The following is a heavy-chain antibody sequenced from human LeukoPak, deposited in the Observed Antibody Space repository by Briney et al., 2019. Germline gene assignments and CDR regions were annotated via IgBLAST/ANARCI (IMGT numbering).Heavy chain of an antibody. V-gene: IGHV4-39*01. CDR3: ARSRRGDCYDY. J-gene: IGHJ4*02. CDR2: IYYSGST. D-gene: IGHD3-10*01. Sequence: SETLSLTCTVSGGSISSSSYYWGWIRQPPGKGLEWIGSIYYSGSTYYNPSLKSRVTISVDTSKNQFSLKLSSVTAADTAVYYCARSRRGDCYDYWGQGTLVTVSS. CDR1: GGSISSSSYY.